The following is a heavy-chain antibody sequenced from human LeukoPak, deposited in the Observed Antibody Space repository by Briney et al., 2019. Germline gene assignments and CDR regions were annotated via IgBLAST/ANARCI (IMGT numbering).Heavy chain of an antibody. D-gene: IGHD4-17*01. CDR3: AKDRDGDLIQ. CDR1: GFTFSSYA. V-gene: IGHV3-23*01. Sequence: GGSLRLFCAASGFTFSSYAMSWVRQAPGKGLEWVSAISGSSGSTYYADSVKGRFTISRDNSKNTLYLQMNSLRAEDTAVYYCAKDRDGDLIQWGQGTLVTVSS. J-gene: IGHJ4*02. CDR2: ISGSSGST.